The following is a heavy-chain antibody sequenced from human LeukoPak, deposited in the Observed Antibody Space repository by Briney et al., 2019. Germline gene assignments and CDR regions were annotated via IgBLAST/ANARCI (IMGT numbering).Heavy chain of an antibody. Sequence: PSETLSLTCTVSGGSISSYHWSWIRQPPGKGLEWIGYIYYSGSTNYNPSLKSRVTISVDTSKNQFSLKLSSVTAADTAVYYCARDARSGAYGMDVWGQGTTVTVSS. CDR2: IYYSGST. V-gene: IGHV4-59*01. CDR3: ARDARSGAYGMDV. J-gene: IGHJ6*02. CDR1: GGSISSYH. D-gene: IGHD6-19*01.